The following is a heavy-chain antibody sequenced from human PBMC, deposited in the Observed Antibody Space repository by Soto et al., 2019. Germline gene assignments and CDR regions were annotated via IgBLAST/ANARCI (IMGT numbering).Heavy chain of an antibody. J-gene: IGHJ4*02. D-gene: IGHD4-17*01. CDR2: IKAYSGNT. CDR3: AIADYGDDDY. CDR1: GYTFPTST. Sequence: QLRLVQSGAEAKKPGASVNISFKASGYTFPTSTIIWVRQAPGQGLEWMGRIKAYSGNTNYAQKLQGRVTMTTDTSTNTAYMELRSLTTDDTSIYNCAIADYGDDDYWGQGTLVTVSS. V-gene: IGHV1-18*01.